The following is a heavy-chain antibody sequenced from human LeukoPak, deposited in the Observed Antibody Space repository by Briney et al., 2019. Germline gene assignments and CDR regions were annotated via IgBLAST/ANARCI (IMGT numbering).Heavy chain of an antibody. CDR3: ARPIAVAGTLYFDY. V-gene: IGHV1-18*04. J-gene: IGHJ4*02. CDR1: GYTFTSYG. D-gene: IGHD6-19*01. CDR2: ISAYNGNT. Sequence: ASVTVSCKASGYTFTSYGISWVRQAPGPGLEWMGLISAYNGNTNYAQKLQGRVTMTTDTSPSKAYMELRSLRSDDTAVYYCARPIAVAGTLYFDYGGQGTLLTVSS.